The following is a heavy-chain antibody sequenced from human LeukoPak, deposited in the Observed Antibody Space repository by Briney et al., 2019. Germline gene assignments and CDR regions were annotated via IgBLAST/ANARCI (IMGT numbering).Heavy chain of an antibody. CDR1: GFTFSSYS. V-gene: IGHV3-21*01. D-gene: IGHD5-18*01. CDR2: ISSSSSYI. Sequence: GGSLRLSCAASGFTFSSYSMNWVRQAPGNGLEWVSSISSSSSYIYYADSVKGRFTISRDNAKNSLYLQMNSLRAEDTAVYYCARDLEYSYAPIWGQGTLVTVSS. CDR3: ARDLEYSYAPI. J-gene: IGHJ4*02.